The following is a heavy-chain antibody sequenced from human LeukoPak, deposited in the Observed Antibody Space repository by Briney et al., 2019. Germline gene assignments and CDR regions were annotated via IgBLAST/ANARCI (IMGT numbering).Heavy chain of an antibody. V-gene: IGHV3-30*04. D-gene: IGHD5-18*01. CDR3: ARDRMLWYSYIDY. CDR1: GFTFSSYA. CDR2: ISYDGSNK. Sequence: PGGSLRLSCAASGFTFSSYAMHWVRQAPGKGLEWVAVISYDGSNKYYADSVKGRFTISRDNSKNTLYLQMNSLRAEDTAVYYCARDRMLWYSYIDYWGQGTLVTVSS. J-gene: IGHJ4*02.